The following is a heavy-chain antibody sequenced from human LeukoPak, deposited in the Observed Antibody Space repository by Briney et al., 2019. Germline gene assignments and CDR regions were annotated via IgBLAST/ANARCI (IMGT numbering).Heavy chain of an antibody. CDR2: IYATGST. V-gene: IGHV4-61*02. J-gene: IGHJ5*02. Sequence: SETLSLTCTVSGGSISSGSYYWSWIRQPAGKGLEWIGRIYATGSTNYNPSLKSRVTISVDTSKNQFSLKLSSVTAADTAVYYCARGVTTVTTSNWFDPWGQGTLVTVSS. CDR3: ARGVTTVTTSNWFDP. D-gene: IGHD4-17*01. CDR1: GGSISSGSYY.